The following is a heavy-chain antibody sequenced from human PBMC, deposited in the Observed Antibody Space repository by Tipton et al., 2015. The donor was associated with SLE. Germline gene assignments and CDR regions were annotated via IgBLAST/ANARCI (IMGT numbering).Heavy chain of an antibody. D-gene: IGHD2-8*01. J-gene: IGHJ4*02. Sequence: SLRLSCAASGFVFSDYYMSWIRQAPGKGLELVAYIGSSGSTIEYADSVRGRFTISRDNAKNTLYLQMNSLKTEDTAVYYCTRDNGGGTGYWGQGTLVTVSS. CDR3: TRDNGGGTGY. CDR1: GFVFSDYY. V-gene: IGHV3-11*01. CDR2: IGSSGSTI.